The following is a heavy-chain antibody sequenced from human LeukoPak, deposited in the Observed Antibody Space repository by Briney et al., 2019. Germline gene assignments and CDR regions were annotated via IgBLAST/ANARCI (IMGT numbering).Heavy chain of an antibody. D-gene: IGHD3-22*01. CDR2: IYYSGST. J-gene: IGHJ4*02. CDR1: GGSISSRGYY. V-gene: IGHV4-31*03. CDR3: ASYYDSSGYRDY. Sequence: SQTLSLTCTASGGSISSRGYYWSWIRQHPGKGLEWIGYIYYSGSTYYNPSLKSRVTISVDTSKNQFSLKLSSVTAADTAVYYCASYYDSSGYRDYWGQGTLVTVSS.